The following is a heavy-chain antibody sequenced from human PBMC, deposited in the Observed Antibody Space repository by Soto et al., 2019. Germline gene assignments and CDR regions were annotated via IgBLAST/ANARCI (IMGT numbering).Heavy chain of an antibody. J-gene: IGHJ4*02. D-gene: IGHD6-19*01. V-gene: IGHV3-7*02. CDR1: GFTFSSYW. CDR2: IKQDGSEK. Sequence: GGSLRLSYAASGFTFSSYWMNWVRQAPGKGLEWVANIKQDGSEKNYVDSVKGRFTISRDNAKNSLYLQMNSLRAEDTAVYYCARGSSGWYEVDYWGQGTLVTVSS. CDR3: ARGSSGWYEVDY.